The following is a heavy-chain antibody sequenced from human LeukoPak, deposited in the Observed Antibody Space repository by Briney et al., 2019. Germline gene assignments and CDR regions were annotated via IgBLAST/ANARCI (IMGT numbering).Heavy chain of an antibody. CDR1: GFTFSSDT. Sequence: PGGSLRLSCAASGFTFSSDTMNWVRQAPGQGLEWVSSISSSSRNTHYAASVKGRFTISRDNAKNSLYLQMNSLRDEDTAVYYCVHGDTRDYWGQGTLVTVSS. CDR3: VHGDTRDY. D-gene: IGHD3-10*01. V-gene: IGHV3-21*01. J-gene: IGHJ4*02. CDR2: ISSSSRNT.